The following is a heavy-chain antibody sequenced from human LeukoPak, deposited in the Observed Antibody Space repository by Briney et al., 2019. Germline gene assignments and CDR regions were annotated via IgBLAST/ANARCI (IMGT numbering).Heavy chain of an antibody. V-gene: IGHV3-11*01. CDR2: ISSSGSTI. D-gene: IGHD6-19*01. CDR1: GFTFSDYY. J-gene: IGHJ4*02. Sequence: GGSLRLSCAASGFTFSDYYMSWIRQAPGKGLEWVSYISSSGSTIYYADSVKGRFTISRDNAKNSLYLQMNSLRAEDTAVYYCARFIAVAVYFFDYWGQGTLVTVSS. CDR3: ARFIAVAVYFFDY.